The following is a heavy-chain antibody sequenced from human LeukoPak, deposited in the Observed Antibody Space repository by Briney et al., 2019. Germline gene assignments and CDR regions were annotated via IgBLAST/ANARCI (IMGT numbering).Heavy chain of an antibody. V-gene: IGHV3-7*01. D-gene: IGHD6-6*01. Sequence: GSLRLSCADSGFTFSRHWMDRVRQAPGKGLEWVANIKEDGSVKNYVDSVKGRFTISRDNAKNSLYLQMNSLRAEDTAVYYCMAESSSPWEGYWGQGTLVTVSS. J-gene: IGHJ4*02. CDR1: GFTFSRHW. CDR3: MAESSSPWEGY. CDR2: IKEDGSVK.